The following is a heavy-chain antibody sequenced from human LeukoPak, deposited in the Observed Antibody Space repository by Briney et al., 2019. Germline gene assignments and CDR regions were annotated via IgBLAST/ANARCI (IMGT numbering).Heavy chain of an antibody. CDR2: INIDGSTT. Sequence: PGGSLRLSCAASGFTFSSYWMHWVRQVPGKGLVWVSRINIDGSTTTYADSVKGRFTISRDNAKNTLYLQMNSLRAEDTAVYYCARGNNYGHNWFDSWGQGTLVTVSS. J-gene: IGHJ5*01. CDR1: GFTFSSYW. D-gene: IGHD1/OR15-1a*01. CDR3: ARGNNYGHNWFDS. V-gene: IGHV3-74*03.